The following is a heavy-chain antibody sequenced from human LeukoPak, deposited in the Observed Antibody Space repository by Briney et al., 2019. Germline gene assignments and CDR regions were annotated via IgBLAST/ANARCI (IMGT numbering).Heavy chain of an antibody. D-gene: IGHD2-15*01. CDR3: EKDYRPKTPLDL. J-gene: IGHJ3*01. Sequence: GRSLRLSCAASGFSIDDYAIRWVRQPPGKGLEWVSGISRNSANNGYAASIKGGFTTSRNNAKKYVDLEIDSLRAEDTALYYCEKDYRPKTPLDLWGQGTVVIVSS. CDR1: GFSIDDYA. CDR2: ISRNSANN. V-gene: IGHV3-9*01.